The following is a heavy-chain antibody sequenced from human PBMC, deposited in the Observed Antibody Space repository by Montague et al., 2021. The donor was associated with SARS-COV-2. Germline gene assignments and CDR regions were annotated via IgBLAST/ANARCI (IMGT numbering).Heavy chain of an antibody. V-gene: IGHV3-48*03. J-gene: IGHJ4*02. Sequence: SLRLSCAASGFTFSSYEMNWVRQAPGKGLEWVSYITSSGSTIYYXDSLKGRFTISRDNAKNSLFLQMNSLRAEDTAVYYCARDLRDYDILTGYLWGQGALVTVSS. CDR2: ITSSGSTI. CDR3: ARDLRDYDILTGYL. D-gene: IGHD3-9*01. CDR1: GFTFSSYE.